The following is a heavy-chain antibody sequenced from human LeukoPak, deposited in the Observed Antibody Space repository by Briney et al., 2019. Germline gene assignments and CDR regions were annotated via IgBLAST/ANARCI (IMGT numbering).Heavy chain of an antibody. CDR3: ARSQSQSGTYRYYFHY. J-gene: IGHJ4*02. Sequence: SETLSLTCSVSGVSVGSAGDYWTWIRQPPGKGLEWIGHTYYSGNTHYHPFLKSRVAMSLDPSNNWFSLKLSSVTAADTAVYYCARSQSQSGTYRYYFHYWGQGTLVTVSS. CDR2: TYYSGNT. V-gene: IGHV4-61*08. D-gene: IGHD1-26*01. CDR1: GVSVGSAGDY.